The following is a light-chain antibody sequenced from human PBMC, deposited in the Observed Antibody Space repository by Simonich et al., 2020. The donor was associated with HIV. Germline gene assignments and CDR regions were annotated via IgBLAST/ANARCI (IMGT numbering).Light chain of an antibody. CDR1: QSVLYISNNKNY. CDR2: WAS. CDR3: QQYYSTPRT. J-gene: IGKJ1*01. Sequence: DIVMTQSPDSLAVSLGERATINCKSSQSVLYISNNKNYLTWYQQKPGQPPKLLIYWASTRESGVPDRFSGSGSGTDFTLTISGLQAEDVAVYYCQQYYSTPRTFGQGTKVEIK. V-gene: IGKV4-1*01.